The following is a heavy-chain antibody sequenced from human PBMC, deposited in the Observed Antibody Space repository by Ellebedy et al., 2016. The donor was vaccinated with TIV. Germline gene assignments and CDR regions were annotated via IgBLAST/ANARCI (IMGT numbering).Heavy chain of an antibody. V-gene: IGHV4-34*01. CDR1: GGSLSSDY. CDR3: ARAFQYSSGWAFDY. D-gene: IGHD6-19*01. CDR2: INHSGST. Sequence: MPSETLSLTCAVHGGSLSSDYWSWIRQSPEKGLEWIGEINHSGSTSYNPSLKSRVSISVDTPKKQFSLKMSSVTAADTAVHYCARAFQYSSGWAFDYWGQGTLVTVSS. J-gene: IGHJ4*02.